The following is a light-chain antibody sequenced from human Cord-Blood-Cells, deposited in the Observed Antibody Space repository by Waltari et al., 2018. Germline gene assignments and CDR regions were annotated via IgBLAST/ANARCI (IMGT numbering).Light chain of an antibody. CDR3: CSYAGSSTWV. CDR1: ISVVGSYNF. J-gene: IGLJ3*02. V-gene: IGLV2-23*01. CDR2: EGS. Sequence: QSPLTQPTSVPGSPGQPIPIPCTGPISVVGSYNFVSWYQQHPGKAPKLMIYEGSKRPSGVSNRFSGSKSGNTASLTISGLQAEDEADYYCCSYAGSSTWVFGGGTKLTVL.